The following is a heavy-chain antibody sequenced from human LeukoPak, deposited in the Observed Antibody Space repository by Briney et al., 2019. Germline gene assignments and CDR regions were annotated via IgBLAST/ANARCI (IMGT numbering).Heavy chain of an antibody. V-gene: IGHV3-30*03. J-gene: IGHJ4*02. CDR3: ATAAADY. Sequence: PGRPLRLSCAASGFTFSSYGMHWVRQAPGKGLEWVAVISYDGSNKYYADSVKGRFTISRDNSKNTLYLQMNSLRAEDTAVYYCATAAADYWGQGTLVTVSS. D-gene: IGHD6-13*01. CDR1: GFTFSSYG. CDR2: ISYDGSNK.